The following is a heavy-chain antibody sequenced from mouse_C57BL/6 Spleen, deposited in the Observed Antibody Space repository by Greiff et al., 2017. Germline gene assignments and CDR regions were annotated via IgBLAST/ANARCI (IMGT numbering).Heavy chain of an antibody. J-gene: IGHJ2*01. CDR1: GYTFTSYW. CDR2: IHPNSGST. D-gene: IGHD2-4*01. Sequence: QVQLQQPGAELVKPGASVKLSCKASGYTFTSYWMHWVKQRPGQGLEWIGMIHPNSGSTNYNEKFKSKATLTVDKSSSTAYMQLSSLTSEDSAVYYCARGDYDVLYYFDYWGQGTTLTVSS. CDR3: ARGDYDVLYYFDY. V-gene: IGHV1-64*01.